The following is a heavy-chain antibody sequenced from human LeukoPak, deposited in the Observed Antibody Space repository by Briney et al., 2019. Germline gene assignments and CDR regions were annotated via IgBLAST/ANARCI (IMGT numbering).Heavy chain of an antibody. CDR2: ISAYNGNT. D-gene: IGHD3-10*01. V-gene: IGHV1-18*04. CDR3: ARDGNYYGSGSRHTDY. J-gene: IGHJ4*02. Sequence: ASVKVSCKASGYTFTGYYMHWVRQAPGQGLEWMGWISAYNGNTNYAQKLQGRVTMTTDTSTSTAYMELRSLRSDDTAVYYCARDGNYYGSGSRHTDYWGQGTLVTVSS. CDR1: GYTFTGYY.